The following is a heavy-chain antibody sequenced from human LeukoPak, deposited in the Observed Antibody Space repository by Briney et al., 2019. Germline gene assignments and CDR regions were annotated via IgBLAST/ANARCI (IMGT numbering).Heavy chain of an antibody. CDR2: ISGSGGST. D-gene: IGHD3-10*01. Sequence: GGSLRLSCAASGFTFSSYAMSWVRQAPGKGLEWVSAISGSGGSTYYADSVKGRFTISRDNSKNTLYLQMNSLRAEDTAVYYCAKRRVRGVLYYYYYGMDVWGQGTTVTVSS. CDR1: GFTFSSYA. J-gene: IGHJ6*02. CDR3: AKRRVRGVLYYYYYGMDV. V-gene: IGHV3-23*01.